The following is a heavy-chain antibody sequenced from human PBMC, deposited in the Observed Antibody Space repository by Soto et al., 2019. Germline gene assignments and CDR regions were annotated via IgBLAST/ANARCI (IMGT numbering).Heavy chain of an antibody. CDR1: GYTLTELS. J-gene: IGHJ6*02. V-gene: IGHV1-24*01. CDR3: ATERVGSRKSGRNYRSRYYYYGMDV. Sequence: GASVKVSCKVSGYTLTELSMHWVRQAPGKGLEWMGGFDPEDGETIYAQKFQGRVTMTEDTSTDTAYMELSSLRSEDTAVYYCATERVGSRKSGRNYRSRYYYYGMDVWGQGTTVTVSS. CDR2: FDPEDGET. D-gene: IGHD1-7*01.